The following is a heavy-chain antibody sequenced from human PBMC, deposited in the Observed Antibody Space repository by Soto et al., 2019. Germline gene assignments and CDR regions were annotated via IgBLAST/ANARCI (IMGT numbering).Heavy chain of an antibody. V-gene: IGHV4-59*01. J-gene: IGHJ4*02. CDR2: IYHSGST. CDR1: GGSISSYY. CDR3: ARGRPWELYDY. D-gene: IGHD1-26*01. Sequence: SEPLSLTCTVSGGSISSYYWSWIRQPPGKGLEWIGYIYHSGSTYYNPSLKSRVTISVDTSKNQFSLRLSSMTAADTAVYYCARGRPWELYDYWGQGTLVTVSS.